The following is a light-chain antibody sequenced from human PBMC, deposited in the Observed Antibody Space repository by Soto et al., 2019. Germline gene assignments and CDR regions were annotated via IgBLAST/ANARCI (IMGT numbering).Light chain of an antibody. CDR2: GAS. CDR3: QSYNDWPFT. Sequence: EIVMTQSPATLSVSPGERVTLSCRASESLSTYLAWYQQKPGQAPRLLIYGASTKATGIPARFSGSGSATDFPRTISSLQSEDFAVYYCQSYNDWPFTFGQGTQLEI. CDR1: ESLSTY. V-gene: IGKV3-15*01. J-gene: IGKJ2*01.